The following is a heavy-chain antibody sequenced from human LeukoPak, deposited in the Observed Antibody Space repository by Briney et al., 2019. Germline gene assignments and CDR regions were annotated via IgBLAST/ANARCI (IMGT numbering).Heavy chain of an antibody. CDR2: MSFDGSGQ. CDR3: ARSLMRPYFDY. CDR1: GLTFRTYT. D-gene: IGHD3-10*01. V-gene: IGHV3-30*04. Sequence: GGSLRLSCLVSGLTFRTYTMNWIRQAPGKGLEWVASMSFDGSGQFYADSVRGRFTISRDNSENTLFLQMSSLRSDDTAVYYCARSLMRPYFDYWGQGTLVSVSS. J-gene: IGHJ4*02.